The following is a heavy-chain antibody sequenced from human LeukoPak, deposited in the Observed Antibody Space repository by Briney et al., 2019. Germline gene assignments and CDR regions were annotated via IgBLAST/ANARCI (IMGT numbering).Heavy chain of an antibody. Sequence: PGGSLRLSCAASGFTFSSYWMHWVRQAPGKGLVWVSRINSDGSSTSYADSVKGRFTISRDNAKNTLYLQMNRLTAEDNAVYYCAKVEYDILTGYQLKGDAFDIWGQGTMVTVSS. J-gene: IGHJ3*02. CDR2: INSDGSST. D-gene: IGHD3-9*01. V-gene: IGHV3-74*01. CDR1: GFTFSSYW. CDR3: AKVEYDILTGYQLKGDAFDI.